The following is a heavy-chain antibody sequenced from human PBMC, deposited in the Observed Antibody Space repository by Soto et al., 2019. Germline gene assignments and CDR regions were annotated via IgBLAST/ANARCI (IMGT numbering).Heavy chain of an antibody. J-gene: IGHJ4*02. CDR2: IYYSGST. Sequence: SETLSLTCTVSGGSISSYYWSWIRQPPGKGLEWIGYIYYSGSTYYNPSLKSRVTISVDTSKNQFSLKLSSVTAADTAVYYCARAPTSFNYYDSSGYYAGYFDYRGQGTLVTVSS. CDR1: GGSISSYY. D-gene: IGHD3-22*01. CDR3: ARAPTSFNYYDSSGYYAGYFDY. V-gene: IGHV4-59*12.